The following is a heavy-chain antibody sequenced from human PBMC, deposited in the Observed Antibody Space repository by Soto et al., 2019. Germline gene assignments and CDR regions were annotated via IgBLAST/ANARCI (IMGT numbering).Heavy chain of an antibody. CDR1: GGSISSSSYY. J-gene: IGHJ4*02. CDR2: IYYSGST. D-gene: IGHD6-13*01. V-gene: IGHV4-39*01. CDR3: ARPAIAAAGKIDY. Sequence: SETLSLTCTVSGGSISSSSYYWGWFRQPPGKGLEWIGSIYYSGSTYYNPPLKSRVTISVDTSKNQSSLKLSSVTAADTAVCYCARPAIAAAGKIDYWGQGTLVTVSS.